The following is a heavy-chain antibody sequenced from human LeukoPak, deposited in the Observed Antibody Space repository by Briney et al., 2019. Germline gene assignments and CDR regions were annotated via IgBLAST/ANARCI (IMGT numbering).Heavy chain of an antibody. V-gene: IGHV1-8*01. CDR1: GYTFTSYD. CDR2: MNPNSGNT. Sequence: ASVKVSCKASGYTFTSYDDNWVRQATGQGLEWMGWMNPNSGNTGYAQKFQGRVTMTRNTSISTAYMELSSLRSEDTAVYYCARRGRYYDILTGYYSHYYGMDVWGQGTTVTVSS. CDR3: ARRGRYYDILTGYYSHYYGMDV. D-gene: IGHD3-9*01. J-gene: IGHJ6*02.